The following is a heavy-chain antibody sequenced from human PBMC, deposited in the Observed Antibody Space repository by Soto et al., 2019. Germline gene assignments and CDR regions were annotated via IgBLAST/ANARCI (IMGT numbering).Heavy chain of an antibody. J-gene: IGHJ6*02. CDR1: GYSFTSYW. CDR3: ARLSYSSGWYGGRNYYYGMDV. Sequence: GESLKISCKGSGYSFTSYWIGWVRQMPGKGLEWMGIIYPGDSDTRYSPSFQGQVTISADKSISTAYLQWSSLKASDTAMYYCARLSYSSGWYGGRNYYYGMDVWGQGTTVTVSS. V-gene: IGHV5-51*01. CDR2: IYPGDSDT. D-gene: IGHD6-19*01.